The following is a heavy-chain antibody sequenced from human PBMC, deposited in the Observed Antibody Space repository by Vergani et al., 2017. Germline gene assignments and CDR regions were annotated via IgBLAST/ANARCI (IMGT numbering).Heavy chain of an antibody. CDR2: IIPIFGKA. D-gene: IGHD4-23*01. CDR1: GGTFSSYA. J-gene: IGHJ4*02. Sequence: QVQLVQSGAEVKKPGSSVKVSCKASGGTFSSYAISWVRQAPGQGLEGMGGIIPIFGKANYAQKFQGRVTITADKSTSTAYMELSSLRSEDTAVYYCARGRYGGNSGPGYYFDYWGQGTLVTVSS. CDR3: ARGRYGGNSGPGYYFDY. V-gene: IGHV1-69*06.